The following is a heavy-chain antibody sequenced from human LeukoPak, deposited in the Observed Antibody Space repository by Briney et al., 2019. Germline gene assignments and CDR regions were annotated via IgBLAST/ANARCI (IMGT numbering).Heavy chain of an antibody. J-gene: IGHJ4*02. Sequence: SETLSLTCSVSGYSITSGYYWGWIRQPPGKGLEWIGRINYSGSTYYNPSLKSRVTISVDTSKNQFSLKLSSVTAADTAVYYCARARRRYYDSSGSAKFDYWGQGTLVTVSS. V-gene: IGHV4-38-2*02. D-gene: IGHD3-22*01. CDR2: INYSGST. CDR3: ARARRRYYDSSGSAKFDY. CDR1: GYSITSGYY.